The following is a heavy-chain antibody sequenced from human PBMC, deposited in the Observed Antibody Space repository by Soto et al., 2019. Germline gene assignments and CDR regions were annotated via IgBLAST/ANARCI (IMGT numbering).Heavy chain of an antibody. CDR1: GFSLNSTRMG. D-gene: IGHD5-18*01. V-gene: IGHV2-26*01. CDR3: ARISVNSAYYYYYGMDV. CDR2: IFSNAEK. Sequence: QVTLKESGPALVKPTETLTLTCTVSGFSLNSTRMGVSWIRQPPGKALEWLAHIFSNAEKTYSTSLKSRLTISKDTSKIPVVLTMPNMDPVDTATDYCARISVNSAYYYYYGMDVWCRGTTVTVSS. J-gene: IGHJ6*02.